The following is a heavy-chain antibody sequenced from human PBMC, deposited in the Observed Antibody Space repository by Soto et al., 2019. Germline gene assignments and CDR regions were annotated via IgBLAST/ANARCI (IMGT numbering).Heavy chain of an antibody. V-gene: IGHV3-23*01. J-gene: IGHJ3*02. D-gene: IGHD3-22*01. Sequence: GGSLRLSCAASGFTFSSYAMRWVRQAPGKGLEWVSAISGSGGSTYYADSVKGRFTISRDNSKNTLYLQMNSLRAEDTAVYYCANLRRNYYDSSGLDAFDIWGQGTMVTVSS. CDR2: ISGSGGST. CDR3: ANLRRNYYDSSGLDAFDI. CDR1: GFTFSSYA.